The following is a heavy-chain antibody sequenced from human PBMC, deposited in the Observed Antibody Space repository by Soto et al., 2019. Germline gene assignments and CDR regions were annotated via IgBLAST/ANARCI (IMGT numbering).Heavy chain of an antibody. V-gene: IGHV4-34*01. CDR1: GGSFSGYY. CDR2: INHSGST. J-gene: IGHJ5*02. D-gene: IGHD1-1*01. Sequence: QVQLQQWGAGLLKPSETLSLTCAVYGGSFSGYYWSWIRQPPGKGLEWIGEINHSGSTNYNPSLKSRVTISVDTSKNQFSLKLSSVTAADTAVYYCAIVEVVNWFDPWGQGTLVTVSS. CDR3: AIVEVVNWFDP.